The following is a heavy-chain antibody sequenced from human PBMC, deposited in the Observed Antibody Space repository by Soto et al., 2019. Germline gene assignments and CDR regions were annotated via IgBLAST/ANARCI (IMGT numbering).Heavy chain of an antibody. Sequence: PSETLSLTCTVSGGSMYGYYWNWIRQPPGKGPEWLGYIYFSGSTNYNPSLKSRVTISIDTSNTQFSLRLSSVSAADTAVYYCAREEAVPGTPLDSWGQGIGVTVSS. D-gene: IGHD6-19*01. V-gene: IGHV4-59*01. J-gene: IGHJ4*02. CDR1: GGSMYGYY. CDR2: IYFSGST. CDR3: AREEAVPGTPLDS.